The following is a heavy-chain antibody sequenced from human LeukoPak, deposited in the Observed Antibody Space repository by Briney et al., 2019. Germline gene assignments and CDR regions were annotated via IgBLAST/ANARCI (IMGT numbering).Heavy chain of an antibody. D-gene: IGHD6-13*01. CDR1: GGTFSSYA. CDR3: ASISSSSSWYGLDYYYYMDV. CDR2: IIPIFGTA. V-gene: IGHV1-69*05. J-gene: IGHJ6*03. Sequence: SVKVSCKASGGTFSSYATSWVRQAPGQGLEWMGGIIPIFGTANYAQKFQGRVTITTDESTSTAYMELSSLRSEDTAVYYCASISSSSSWYGLDYYYYMDVWGKGTTVTVSS.